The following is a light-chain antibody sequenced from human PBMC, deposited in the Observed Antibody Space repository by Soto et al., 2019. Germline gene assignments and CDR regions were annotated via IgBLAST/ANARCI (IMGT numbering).Light chain of an antibody. J-gene: IGKJ4*01. CDR2: GAS. V-gene: IGKV3-15*01. CDR3: QQRSNWPLT. Sequence: EIVMTQSPATLSVSPGERATLSCRASQSVSSNLVWYQQKPGQTPRLLIYGASTRATGIPARFSGSGSGTDFTLTISSLEPEDFAVYYCQQRSNWPLTFGGGTKVDIK. CDR1: QSVSSN.